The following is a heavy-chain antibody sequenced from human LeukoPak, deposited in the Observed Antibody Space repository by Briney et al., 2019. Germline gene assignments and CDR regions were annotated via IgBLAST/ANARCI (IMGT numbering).Heavy chain of an antibody. CDR3: ARLGGDTYYFGSASYPNWYFDL. CDR1: GYTFTSYW. J-gene: IGHJ2*01. V-gene: IGHV5-51*01. D-gene: IGHD3-10*01. Sequence: GESLKISCQASGYTFTSYWIGWVRQLPGKGLECMGIIYPDDSDTTYSPSFQGQVTISADKSFSTAYLQWSSLKASDTAIYYCARLGGDTYYFGSASYPNWYFDLWGRGTLVTVSS. CDR2: IYPDDSDT.